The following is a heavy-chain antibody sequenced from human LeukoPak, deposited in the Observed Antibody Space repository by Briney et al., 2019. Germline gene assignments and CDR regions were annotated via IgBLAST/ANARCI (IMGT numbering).Heavy chain of an antibody. Sequence: SETLSLTCPVSGGSVSGYHWSWIRQPPGQGLECIGHIYFTGSTTYNPSLKSRVTISVDTSQNQFSLSLTSVTSADTAVYYCARVTAAGGGFDHWGQGTLVTVSS. D-gene: IGHD2-15*01. CDR2: IYFTGST. V-gene: IGHV4-59*02. J-gene: IGHJ4*02. CDR1: GGSVSGYH. CDR3: ARVTAAGGGFDH.